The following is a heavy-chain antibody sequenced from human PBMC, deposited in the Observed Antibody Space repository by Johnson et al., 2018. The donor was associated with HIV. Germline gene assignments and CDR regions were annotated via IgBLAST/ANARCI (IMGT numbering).Heavy chain of an antibody. CDR1: GFTVSDYY. V-gene: IGHV3-11*04. CDR3: AKASYSSSGWGAFDI. J-gene: IGHJ3*02. Sequence: QVQLVESGGDLVKPEGSLRLSCAASGFTVSDYYMSWIRQAPGKGLEWVSYISSAGSTIYYADSVKGRFTISRDNAKNSLYLEMNSLRAEDTAVYYCAKASYSSSGWGAFDIWGQGTMVTVSS. D-gene: IGHD6-6*01. CDR2: ISSAGSTI.